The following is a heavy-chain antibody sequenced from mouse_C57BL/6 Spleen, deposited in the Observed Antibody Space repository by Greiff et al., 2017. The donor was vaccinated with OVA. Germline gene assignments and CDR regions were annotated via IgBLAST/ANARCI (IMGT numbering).Heavy chain of an antibody. D-gene: IGHD2-4*01. V-gene: IGHV1-69*01. CDR2: IDPSDSYT. CDR1: GYTFTSYW. CDR3: ARKMIGNYFDY. J-gene: IGHJ2*01. Sequence: VQLQQPGAELVMPGASVKLSCKASGYTFTSYWMHWVKQRPGQGLEWIGEIDPSDSYTNYNQKFKGKSTLTVDKSASTAYMQLSSLTSEDSAVYYCARKMIGNYFDYWGQGTTLTVSS.